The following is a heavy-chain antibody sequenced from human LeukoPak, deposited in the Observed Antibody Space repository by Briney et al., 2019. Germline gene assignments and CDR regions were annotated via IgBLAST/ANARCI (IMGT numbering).Heavy chain of an antibody. V-gene: IGHV4-34*01. CDR1: GGSFSGYY. D-gene: IGHD2-21*02. Sequence: SETLSLTCAVYGGSFSGYYWSWIRQPPGKGLEWIGGIYHSGSTYYNPSLKRRVTISLDTSKNQFSLTLSSVTAADTAVYYCARVQPAVTAMKRGPFYVPNHLSYYFDYWGQGTLVSVSS. CDR2: IYHSGST. J-gene: IGHJ4*02. CDR3: ARVQPAVTAMKRGPFYVPNHLSYYFDY.